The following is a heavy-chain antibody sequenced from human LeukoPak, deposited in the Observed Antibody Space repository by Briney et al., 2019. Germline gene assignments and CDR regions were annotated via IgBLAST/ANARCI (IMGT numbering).Heavy chain of an antibody. CDR1: GFTFIDYY. J-gene: IGHJ4*02. Sequence: GGSLRLSCAASGFTFIDYYMDWVRQAPGKGLEWVGRSRNKAMSYNTEYAAPVKGRFTISRDESKNSMYLQMNSLKTEDTAVYFCARRGFSDSRGFYPDFDYWGRGTLVTVSS. CDR3: ARRGFSDSRGFYPDFDY. D-gene: IGHD3-22*01. V-gene: IGHV3-72*01. CDR2: SRNKAMSYNT.